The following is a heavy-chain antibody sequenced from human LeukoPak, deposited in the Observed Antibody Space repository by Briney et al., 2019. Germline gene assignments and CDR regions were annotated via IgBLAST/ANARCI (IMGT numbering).Heavy chain of an antibody. CDR2: ISAYNGNT. Sequence: ASVKVSCKASGYTFTSYGISWVRQAPGQGLEWMGWISAYNGNTNYAQKLQGRVTMTTDTSTSTAYMELRSLRSDDTAVYYCAREGDLPILEGTDYYYMDVWGKGTTVTISS. J-gene: IGHJ6*03. CDR1: GYTFTSYG. CDR3: AREGDLPILEGTDYYYMDV. V-gene: IGHV1-18*01. D-gene: IGHD3-16*01.